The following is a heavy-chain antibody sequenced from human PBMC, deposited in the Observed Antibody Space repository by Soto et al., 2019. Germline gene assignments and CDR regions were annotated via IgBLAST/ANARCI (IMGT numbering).Heavy chain of an antibody. CDR3: AHPRGYGVFDAVDI. J-gene: IGHJ3*02. Sequence: GGSLRLSCAASGFIFSTYAMNWVRQAPGKGLEWVSAISSSGDSTYYAESVRGRFTISRDNSINTLYLQMRSLRTEDTAVYYCAHPRGYGVFDAVDIWGQGTMVTVSS. CDR2: ISSSGDST. CDR1: GFIFSTYA. V-gene: IGHV3-23*01. D-gene: IGHD4-17*01.